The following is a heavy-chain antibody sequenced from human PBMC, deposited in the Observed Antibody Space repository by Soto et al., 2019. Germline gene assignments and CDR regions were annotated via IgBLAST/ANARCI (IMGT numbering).Heavy chain of an antibody. D-gene: IGHD3-3*01. V-gene: IGHV1-8*01. CDR3: ARGNTIFGVTNNGYYYYMDV. J-gene: IGHJ6*03. CDR1: GYTFTSYD. CDR2: MNPNSGNT. Sequence: ASVKVSCKASGYTFTSYDINWVRQATGQGLEWMGWMNPNSGNTGYAQKFQGRVTMTRNTSISTAYMELSSLRSEDTAVYYCARGNTIFGVTNNGYYYYMDVWGKGTTVTVSS.